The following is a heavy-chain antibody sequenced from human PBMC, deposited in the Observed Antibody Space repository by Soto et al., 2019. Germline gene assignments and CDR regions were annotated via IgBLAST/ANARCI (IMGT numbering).Heavy chain of an antibody. CDR3: ARPTTWRSYFDY. Sequence: PGGSLRLSCAASGLTFSSYAMSWVRQAPGKGLEWVSHMNNNGSYTNYAESVKGRFTISRDNAKNTLYLQMNSLRAEDTAVYYCARPTTWRSYFDYWGQGTLVTVSS. V-gene: IGHV3-21*01. CDR1: GLTFSSYA. CDR2: MNNNGSYT. J-gene: IGHJ4*02. D-gene: IGHD3-3*01.